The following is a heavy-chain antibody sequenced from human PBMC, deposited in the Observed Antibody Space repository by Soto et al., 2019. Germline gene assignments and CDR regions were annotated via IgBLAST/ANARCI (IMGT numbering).Heavy chain of an antibody. CDR1: GFTFSIYE. V-gene: IGHV3-48*03. Sequence: GGSLRLSCAASGFTFSIYEMSWVRQAPGKGLEWISYITNSGSTMYCADSVKGRFTISRDNAKNSLYLQMNSLRAEDTAVYYCARDGYGDPYYYYGMDVWGQGTTVTVSS. CDR2: ITNSGSTM. J-gene: IGHJ6*02. CDR3: ARDGYGDPYYYYGMDV. D-gene: IGHD4-17*01.